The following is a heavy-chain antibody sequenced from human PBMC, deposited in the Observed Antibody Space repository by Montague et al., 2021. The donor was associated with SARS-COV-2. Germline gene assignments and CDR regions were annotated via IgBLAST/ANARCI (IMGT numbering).Heavy chain of an antibody. Sequence: SLRLSCAASGFTFSSYAMHWVRQAPGKGLEWVAVISYDGSNKYYADSVKGRFTISRDNSKNTLYLQMNSLRAEDTAVYYCARDLEYYYDSSGYQTWGQGTLVTVSA. CDR2: ISYDGSNK. CDR3: ARDLEYYYDSSGYQT. V-gene: IGHV3-30-3*01. D-gene: IGHD3-22*01. CDR1: GFTFSSYA. J-gene: IGHJ5*02.